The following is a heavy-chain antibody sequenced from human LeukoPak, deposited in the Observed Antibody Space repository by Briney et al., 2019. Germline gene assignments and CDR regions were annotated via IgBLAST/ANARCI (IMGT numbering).Heavy chain of an antibody. J-gene: IGHJ4*02. CDR2: INPKSGDT. CDR3: AREPRNWVAGTDY. CDR1: GYTFTGYQ. Sequence: GASVKVSCKASGYTFTGYQMHWVRQAPGQGLEWMGWINPKSGDTNYAQKFQGRVTMTRDTSISTAYMDLRRLTTDDTAVYYCAREPRNWVAGTDYWGQGTLVTVSS. V-gene: IGHV1-2*02. D-gene: IGHD6-19*01.